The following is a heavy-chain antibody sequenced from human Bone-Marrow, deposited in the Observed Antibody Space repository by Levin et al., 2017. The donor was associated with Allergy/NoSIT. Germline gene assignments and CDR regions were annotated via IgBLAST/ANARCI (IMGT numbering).Heavy chain of an antibody. CDR1: GYTFTDYY. CDR2: INPNSGGT. J-gene: IGHJ3*02. V-gene: IGHV1-2*06. CDR3: ARADFDAFDI. Sequence: ASVKVSCKTSGYTFTDYYIHWVRQAPGQGLEWMGRINPNSGGTNSAQKFQGRVTMTGDTSISTAYMELSRLTSDDTAVYYCARADFDAFDIWGQGTMVIVSS. D-gene: IGHD3/OR15-3a*01.